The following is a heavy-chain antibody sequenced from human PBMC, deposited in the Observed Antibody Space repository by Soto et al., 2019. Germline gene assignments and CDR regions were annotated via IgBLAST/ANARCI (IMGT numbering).Heavy chain of an antibody. D-gene: IGHD3-16*01. V-gene: IGHV3-48*02. CDR3: ASDRSLGSNWYYYLES. CDR1: GFTFSSRA. J-gene: IGHJ4*02. Sequence: DVQLVESGGGLVQPGGSLRLSCTASGFTFSSRAMNWVRQFPGRGLEGVSYISSSSSNIDQADSVKGRFTVSRDNAKNSLYLQMNTLRYEDTAVYYCASDRSLGSNWYYYLESWGQGTLVTVSS. CDR2: ISSSSSNI.